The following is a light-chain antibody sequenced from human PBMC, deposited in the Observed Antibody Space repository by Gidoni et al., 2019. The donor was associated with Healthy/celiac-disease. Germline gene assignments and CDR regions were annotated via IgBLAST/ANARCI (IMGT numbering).Light chain of an antibody. CDR3: QQYGSSPPIT. V-gene: IGKV3-20*01. Sequence: EIVLTQSPGTLSLSPGERATLSCRASPSVSSSYLAWYQQKPGQAPRLLIYGASSRATGIPDRFRGSGSGTDFTLTISRLEPEDFAVYYCQQYGSSPPITFGQGTRLEIK. J-gene: IGKJ5*01. CDR2: GAS. CDR1: PSVSSSY.